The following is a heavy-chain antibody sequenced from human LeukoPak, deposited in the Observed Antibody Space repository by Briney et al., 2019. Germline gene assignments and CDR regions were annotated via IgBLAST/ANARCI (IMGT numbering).Heavy chain of an antibody. V-gene: IGHV4-30-4*01. J-gene: IGHJ5*02. CDR1: GGSISSGDYY. CDR3: ARGGGHCSGGNCYSLWFDP. CDR2: IHYSGST. D-gene: IGHD2-15*01. Sequence: TLSLTCTVSGGSISSGDYYWSWLRQPPGTGLEWIGYIHYSGSTYYGPFLKSRVTMSVDTSQNQFSLKLSSVTAADTAVYYCARGGGHCSGGNCYSLWFDPWGQGTLVTVSS.